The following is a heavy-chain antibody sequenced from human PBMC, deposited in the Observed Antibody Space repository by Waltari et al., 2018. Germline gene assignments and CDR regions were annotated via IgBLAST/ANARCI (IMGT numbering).Heavy chain of an antibody. Sequence: QLVQSGAEVIKAGESLKISCKGYGYNFNTYWVAWVRQMPGKGLEWMGIIYPSDSDTRYSPSFQGQVTISADKSINTVYLQWSSLEASDTATYYCARGSRDDWFDPWGQGTLVTVSS. J-gene: IGHJ5*02. CDR1: GYNFNTYW. V-gene: IGHV5-51*03. CDR3: ARGSRDDWFDP. CDR2: IYPSDSDT. D-gene: IGHD3-10*01.